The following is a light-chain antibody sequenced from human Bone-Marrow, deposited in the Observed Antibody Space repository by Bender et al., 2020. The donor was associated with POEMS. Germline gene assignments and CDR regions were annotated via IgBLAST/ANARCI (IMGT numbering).Light chain of an antibody. Sequence: QSVLTQPASVTGSLGQSITISCTGTSSDIGNYPYVSWYQQKPGRAPKVIIYDVDNWPSGASYHFSGAKSGNTASLTISGLRAEDEGHYYCSSYTSATSLLFGGGTKLTVL. CDR1: SSDIGNYPY. CDR3: SSYTSATSLL. J-gene: IGLJ2*01. V-gene: IGLV2-14*01. CDR2: DVD.